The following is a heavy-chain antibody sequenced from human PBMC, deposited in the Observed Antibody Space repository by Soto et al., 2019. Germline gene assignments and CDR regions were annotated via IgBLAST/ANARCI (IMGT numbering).Heavy chain of an antibody. CDR1: GYTFTGYY. D-gene: IGHD2-15*01. Sequence: QVQLVQSGAEVKKPGASVKVSCKASGYTFTGYYMHWVRQAPGQGLEWMGWINPNSGGTNYAQKFQGWVTMTRDTSISTAYMELSRLRSDDTAVYYCARGGCSGGSCTYYYYGMDVWGQGTTVTVS. CDR2: INPNSGGT. J-gene: IGHJ6*02. V-gene: IGHV1-2*04. CDR3: ARGGCSGGSCTYYYYGMDV.